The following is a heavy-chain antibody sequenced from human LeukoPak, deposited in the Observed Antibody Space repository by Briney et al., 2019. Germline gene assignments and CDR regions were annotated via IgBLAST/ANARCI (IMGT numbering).Heavy chain of an antibody. D-gene: IGHD3-10*01. CDR3: TTDWAPTRTSGRPFDY. J-gene: IGHJ4*02. V-gene: IGHV3-15*01. CDR2: IYSKGDGGTI. CDR1: EFTFNNAW. Sequence: GGCLRLSCAASEFTFNNAWMSWVRQAPGKGLEWVGRIYSKGDGGTIDYAAPVKDRFTISRDDSKNTLYLQMNNLKTEDTAVYYCTTDWAPTRTSGRPFDYWGQGTLVTVSS.